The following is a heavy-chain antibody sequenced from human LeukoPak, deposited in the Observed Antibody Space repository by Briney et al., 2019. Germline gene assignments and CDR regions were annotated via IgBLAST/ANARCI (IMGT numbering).Heavy chain of an antibody. CDR2: IYSDGTT. Sequence: GGSLRLSCEASGFTFSAYAMTWVRQAPGKWLEWVSIIYSDGTTYYADSVKGRFTISRDNSKKTLYLQMNRLRGEDTAVYYCAIDRPYGGGDYWGQGTLVTVSS. V-gene: IGHV3-66*01. CDR3: AIDRPYGGGDY. J-gene: IGHJ4*02. D-gene: IGHD4-23*01. CDR1: GFTFSAYA.